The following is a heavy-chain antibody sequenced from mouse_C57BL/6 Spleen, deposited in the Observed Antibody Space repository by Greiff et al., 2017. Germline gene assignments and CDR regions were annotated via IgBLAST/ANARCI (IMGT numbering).Heavy chain of an antibody. D-gene: IGHD1-1*01. J-gene: IGHJ1*03. CDR3: ARGYYGSSVYWYFDV. CDR1: GYTFTSYD. Sequence: QVQLQQSGPELVKPGASVKLSCKASGYTFTSYDINWVKQRPGQGLEWIGWIYPRDGSTKYNEKFKGEATLTVDTSSSTAYMELHSLTSEDSAVYFCARGYYGSSVYWYFDVWGTGTTVTVSS. CDR2: IYPRDGST. V-gene: IGHV1-85*01.